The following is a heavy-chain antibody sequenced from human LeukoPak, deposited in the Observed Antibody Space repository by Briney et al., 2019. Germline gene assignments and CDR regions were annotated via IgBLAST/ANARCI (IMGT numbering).Heavy chain of an antibody. D-gene: IGHD3-3*01. CDR2: IIPIFGTA. CDR1: GGTFSSYA. V-gene: IGHV1-69*01. J-gene: IGHJ5*02. CDR3: ARDEWPPFGRFDP. Sequence: GASVKVSCKASGGTFSSYAISWVRQAPGQGLEWMGGIIPIFGTANYAQKFQGRVTITADESTSTAYMELSSLRSEDTAVYYCARDEWPPFGRFDPWGQGTLVTVSS.